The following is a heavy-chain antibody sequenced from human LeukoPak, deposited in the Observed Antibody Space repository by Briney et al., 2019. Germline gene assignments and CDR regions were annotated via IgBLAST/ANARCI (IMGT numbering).Heavy chain of an antibody. D-gene: IGHD2-15*01. CDR1: GYTFTGYY. V-gene: IGHV1-2*02. CDR2: INPNSGDT. CDR3: ARVYSIRSFDY. Sequence: ASVKVSCKASGYTFTGYYMHWVRQAPGQGLEWMGWINPNSGDTNYAQKFQGRVTITRDTSINTAYMGLTRLTSDDTAVYYCARVYSIRSFDYWGQGTLVTVSS. J-gene: IGHJ4*02.